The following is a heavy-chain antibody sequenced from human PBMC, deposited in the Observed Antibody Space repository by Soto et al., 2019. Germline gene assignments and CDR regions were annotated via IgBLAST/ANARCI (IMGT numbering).Heavy chain of an antibody. CDR1: GGSVSCGDYY. J-gene: IGHJ4*02. D-gene: IGHD5-18*01. Sequence: QVQLQESGPGLVKPSQTLSLTCTISGGSVSCGDYYWGWIRQPPGKGLEWIGYIYYSGSTYYNPSHKSRVTISVDTSKNQFPLKLSSVTAADTAVYYGARGVGFAAMVTAWWYWGQGTLVTVSS. CDR3: ARGVGFAAMVTAWWY. V-gene: IGHV4-30-4*01. CDR2: IYYSGST.